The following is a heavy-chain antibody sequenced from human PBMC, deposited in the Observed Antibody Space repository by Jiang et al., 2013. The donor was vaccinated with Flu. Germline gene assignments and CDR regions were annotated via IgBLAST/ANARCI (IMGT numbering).Heavy chain of an antibody. CDR3: AKEYNWNHWYFDL. J-gene: IGHJ2*01. V-gene: IGHV3-30*18. CDR1: GFTFSSYG. CDR2: ISYDGSNK. Sequence: VVQPGRSLRLSCAASGFTFSSYGMHWVRQAPGKGLEWVAVISYDGSNKYYADSVKGRFTISRDNSKNTLYLQMNNLRAGDTAVYFCAKEYNWNHWYFDLWGRGTLVTVSS. D-gene: IGHD1-20*01.